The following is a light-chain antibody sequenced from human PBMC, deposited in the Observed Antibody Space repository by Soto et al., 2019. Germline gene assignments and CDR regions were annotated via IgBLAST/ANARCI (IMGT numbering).Light chain of an antibody. Sequence: EIVLTQSPATLSLSPGERATLSCRASQSVSSYLAWYQQKPGQAPRLLIYDASNRATDIPARFSGSGSATDFTLTIRSLEPEDFAVYYCRQRSGWPWTFGQGTRVEIK. CDR1: QSVSSY. CDR2: DAS. V-gene: IGKV3-11*01. J-gene: IGKJ1*01. CDR3: RQRSGWPWT.